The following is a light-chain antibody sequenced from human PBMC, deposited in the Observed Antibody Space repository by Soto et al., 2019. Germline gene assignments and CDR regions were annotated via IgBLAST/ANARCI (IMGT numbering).Light chain of an antibody. Sequence: DIQMTQSPSTLSASVGDRVTITCRASQSISTWLAWYQQRPREAPKLLMYGASSLESGVPSRFSGSGSGTEFTLTFSSLQPTDFATYYCQQYATSSPTVGQGTKLEIK. CDR1: QSISTW. V-gene: IGKV1-5*01. CDR2: GAS. J-gene: IGKJ2*01. CDR3: QQYATSSPT.